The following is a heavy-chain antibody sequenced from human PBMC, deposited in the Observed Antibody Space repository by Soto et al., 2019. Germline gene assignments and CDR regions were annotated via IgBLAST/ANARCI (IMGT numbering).Heavy chain of an antibody. Sequence: EVQLVESGGGLVKPGGSLRLSCAASGFTFSSYSMNWVRQAPGKGLEWVSSISSSSSYIYYGDSVKGRFTISRDNAKNSLYLQMNSLRAEDTAVYYCARGSSCGGDCYVPLDYWGQGTLVTVSS. J-gene: IGHJ4*02. CDR2: ISSSSSYI. CDR3: ARGSSCGGDCYVPLDY. D-gene: IGHD2-21*02. V-gene: IGHV3-21*01. CDR1: GFTFSSYS.